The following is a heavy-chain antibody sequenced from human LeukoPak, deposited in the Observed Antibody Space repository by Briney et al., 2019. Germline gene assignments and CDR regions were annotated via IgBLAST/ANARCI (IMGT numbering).Heavy chain of an antibody. Sequence: ASVKVSCKASGYTFTSYAMNWVRQAPGQGLEWMGWINTNTGNPTYAQGFTGRFVFSLDTSVSTAYLQISSLKAEDTAVYYCARVVSDCSGGSCYSYPNPEYYYYYMDVWGKGTTVTVSS. CDR2: INTNTGNP. V-gene: IGHV7-4-1*02. D-gene: IGHD2-15*01. CDR3: ARVVSDCSGGSCYSYPNPEYYYYYMDV. CDR1: GYTFTSYA. J-gene: IGHJ6*03.